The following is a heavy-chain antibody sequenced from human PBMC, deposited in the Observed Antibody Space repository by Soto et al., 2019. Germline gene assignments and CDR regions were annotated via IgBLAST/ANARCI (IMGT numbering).Heavy chain of an antibody. Sequence: QVQLVESGGGLVKPGGSLRLSCAASGFTFSDFHMSWIRQTPGKGLEWVSYITRGSDIFYADSVKGRFTISRDNAKDSLHLQMNSLRAEDTAVYYCAGDRGVGGAFHIWGLGTMVTVSS. CDR3: AGDRGVGGAFHI. D-gene: IGHD3-3*01. CDR2: ITRGSDI. J-gene: IGHJ3*02. V-gene: IGHV3-11*01. CDR1: GFTFSDFH.